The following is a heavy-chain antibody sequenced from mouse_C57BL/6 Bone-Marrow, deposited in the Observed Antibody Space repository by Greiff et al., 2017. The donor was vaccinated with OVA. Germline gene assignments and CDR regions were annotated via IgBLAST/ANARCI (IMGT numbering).Heavy chain of an antibody. D-gene: IGHD1-1*01. CDR3: AFCSSSGYRYYDV. J-gene: IGHJ1*03. Sequence: EVQLQQSGPELVKPGASVKISCKASGYSFTDYNMNWVKQSNGKSLEWIGVINPNYGTTSYNQKFKGKATLTVDKSSSTAYMQLNSLTSADSAVSYCAFCSSSGYRYYDVWGTGTTITVSS. CDR2: INPNYGTT. CDR1: GYSFTDYN. V-gene: IGHV1-39*01.